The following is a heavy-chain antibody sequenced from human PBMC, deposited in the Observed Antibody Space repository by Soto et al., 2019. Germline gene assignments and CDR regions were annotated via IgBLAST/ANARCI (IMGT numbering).Heavy chain of an antibody. D-gene: IGHD4-17*01. CDR1: GYTFATST. CDR2: IKAYSGNT. V-gene: IGHV1-18*01. CDR3: AIADYGDDDY. J-gene: IGHJ4*02. Sequence: GPGAKKPGASVKVSCKASGYTFATSTISWLRQAPGQGPEWMGWIKAYSGNTNYAQKLQGRFTMTTDTSTSTAYMELRSLTTDDTAIYYCAIADYGDDDYWGQGTLVNVSS.